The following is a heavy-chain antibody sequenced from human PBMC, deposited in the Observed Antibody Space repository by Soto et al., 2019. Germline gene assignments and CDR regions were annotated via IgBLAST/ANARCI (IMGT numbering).Heavy chain of an antibody. CDR3: ARRKEYDSSGYYYGPHAFDI. CDR1: GFTFSSYS. CDR2: ISSSSSTI. Sequence: GGSLRLSCAASGFTFSSYSMNWVRQAPGKGLEWVSYISSSSSTIYYADSVKGRFTISRDNAKNSLYLQMNSLRDEDTAVYYCARRKEYDSSGYYYGPHAFDIWGQGTMVTVSS. D-gene: IGHD3-22*01. V-gene: IGHV3-48*02. J-gene: IGHJ3*02.